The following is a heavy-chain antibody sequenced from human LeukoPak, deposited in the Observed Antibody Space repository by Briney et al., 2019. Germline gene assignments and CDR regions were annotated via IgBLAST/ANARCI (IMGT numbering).Heavy chain of an antibody. V-gene: IGHV3-23*01. CDR2: IFGSGGST. Sequence: GGSLRLSCAASGFTFSSYAMYWVRQAPGKGLEWVSGIFGSGGSTHYADSVKGRFTTSRDNAKNMVYLQMNSLRAEDTAVYYCARAFGSGSQVINYFDFWGQGTLVTVSS. CDR3: ARAFGSGSQVINYFDF. CDR1: GFTFSSYA. D-gene: IGHD3-10*01. J-gene: IGHJ4*02.